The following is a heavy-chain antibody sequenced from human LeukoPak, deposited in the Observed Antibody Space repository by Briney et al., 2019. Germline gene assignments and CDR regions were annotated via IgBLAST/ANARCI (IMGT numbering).Heavy chain of an antibody. CDR1: GFTFSNYG. V-gene: IGHV3-33*06. Sequence: GRSLGLSCAASGFTFSNYGMHWVRQAPGKGLEWVAVIWHDGSKKYHADSVKGRFTISRDNSKNTLYLQMNSLRAEDTAVYYCAKDQGGKNYFDYWGQGTLVTVSS. CDR3: AKDQGGKNYFDY. CDR2: IWHDGSKK. J-gene: IGHJ4*02. D-gene: IGHD3-16*01.